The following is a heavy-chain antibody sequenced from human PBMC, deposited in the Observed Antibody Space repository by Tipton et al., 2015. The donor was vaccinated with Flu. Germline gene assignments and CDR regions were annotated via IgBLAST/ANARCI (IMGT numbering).Heavy chain of an antibody. CDR2: IYNSGNT. J-gene: IGHJ4*02. CDR3: ARNSGYSSGWYYFDY. V-gene: IGHV4-59*12. Sequence: TLSLTCTVSGGSIGSYFWTWIRQPPGKGLEWIGYIYNSGNTNYNPSLKSRVTISVDTSKNHFSLNLTSVTTADTAVYYCARNSGYSSGWYYFDYWGQGILVTVSS. CDR1: GGSIGSYF. D-gene: IGHD6-13*01.